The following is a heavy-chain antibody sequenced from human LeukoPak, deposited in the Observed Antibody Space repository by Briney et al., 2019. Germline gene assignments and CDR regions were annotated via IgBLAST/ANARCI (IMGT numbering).Heavy chain of an antibody. V-gene: IGHV3-7*01. J-gene: IGHJ4*02. Sequence: PGGSLRLSCAASGFTVSSNYMNWVRQAPGKGLEWVANIKQYGSEKYYVDSVKGRFTISRDNAKNSLYLQMNSLRAEDTAVYYCASSGYYYDSSGHERWGQGTLVTVSS. CDR3: ASSGYYYDSSGHER. D-gene: IGHD3-22*01. CDR2: IKQYGSEK. CDR1: GFTVSSNY.